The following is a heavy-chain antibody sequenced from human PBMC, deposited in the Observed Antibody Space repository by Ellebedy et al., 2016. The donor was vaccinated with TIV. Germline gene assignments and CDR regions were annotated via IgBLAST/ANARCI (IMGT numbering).Heavy chain of an antibody. CDR3: ARDPNSPGATGYGDY. Sequence: GESLKISCAASGFTFTTYWMSWVRQAPGKGLEWVANMNQVGSEKYYVDSVKGRFTISRDNAQNSLYLPMNNLRAEDTAVYYCARDPNSPGATGYGDYWGQGVVVTVST. CDR2: MNQVGSEK. CDR1: GFTFTTYW. V-gene: IGHV3-7*03. D-gene: IGHD1-26*01. J-gene: IGHJ4*02.